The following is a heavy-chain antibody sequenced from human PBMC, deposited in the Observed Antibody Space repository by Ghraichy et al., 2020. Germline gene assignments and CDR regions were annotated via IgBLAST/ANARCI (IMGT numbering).Heavy chain of an antibody. V-gene: IGHV4-4*07. CDR1: GGSISSYY. J-gene: IGHJ6*02. CDR2: IYTNGST. Sequence: SETLSLTCTVSGGSISSYYWSWIRQPAGKGLEWIGRIYTNGSTSYNPSLKSRVTMSVDTSKNQFSLKLSSVTAADTAVYYCARTYCGGDCYSPSYYYYGMDVWGQGTTVTVSS. D-gene: IGHD2-21*02. CDR3: ARTYCGGDCYSPSYYYYGMDV.